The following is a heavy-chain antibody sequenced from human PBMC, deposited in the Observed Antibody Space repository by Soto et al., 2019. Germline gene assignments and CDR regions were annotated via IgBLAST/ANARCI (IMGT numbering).Heavy chain of an antibody. CDR2: ISYDGSNK. CDR3: ARDPSITMVRGVMVMSFFSPSFGYGMDV. D-gene: IGHD3-10*01. CDR1: GFTFSSYA. Sequence: GGSLRLSCAASGFTFSSYAMHWVRQAPGKGLEWVAVISYDGSNKYYADSVKGRLTISRDNSKNTLYLQMNSLRAEDTAVYYCARDPSITMVRGVMVMSFFSPSFGYGMDVWGQGTTVTVSS. V-gene: IGHV3-30-3*01. J-gene: IGHJ6*02.